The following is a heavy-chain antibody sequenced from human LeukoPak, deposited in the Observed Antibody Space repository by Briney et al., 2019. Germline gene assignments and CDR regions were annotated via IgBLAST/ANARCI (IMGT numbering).Heavy chain of an antibody. V-gene: IGHV3-30*18. CDR1: GFTFSSYG. CDR3: AKGEAAGFDY. D-gene: IGHD6-13*01. J-gene: IGHJ4*02. CDR2: ISYDGSNK. Sequence: GGSLRLSCAASGFTFSSYGMHWVRQAPGKGLEWVAVISYDGSNKYYADSVKGRFTISRDNSKNTPYLQMNSLRAEDTAVYYCAKGEAAGFDYWGQGTLVTVSS.